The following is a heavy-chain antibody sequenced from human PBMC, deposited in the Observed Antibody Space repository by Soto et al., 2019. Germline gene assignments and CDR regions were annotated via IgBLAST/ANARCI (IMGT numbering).Heavy chain of an antibody. CDR2: ISAHNGNT. J-gene: IGHJ4*02. CDR3: ARGRYGDY. CDR1: GYCFTTYS. V-gene: IGHV1-18*01. D-gene: IGHD1-1*01. Sequence: QVHLVQSGAEVKKPGASVKVSCKGSGYCFTTYSITWVRQAPGQGLEWMEWISAHNGNTNYAQKLQGRVTVTRDTSTSTAYMELRSLRSDDTAVYYCARGRYGDYWGQGALVTVSS.